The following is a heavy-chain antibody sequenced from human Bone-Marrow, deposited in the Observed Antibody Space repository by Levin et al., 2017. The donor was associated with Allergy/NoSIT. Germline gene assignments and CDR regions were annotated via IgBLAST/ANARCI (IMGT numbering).Heavy chain of an antibody. Sequence: SQTLSLTCAVYGGSFSGYYWSWIRQPPGKGLEWIGEINHSGSTNYNPSLKSRVTISVDTSKNQFSLKLSSVTAADTAVYYCASLQRFLEWLSPGDYYYGMDVWGQGTTVTVSS. D-gene: IGHD3-3*01. J-gene: IGHJ6*02. CDR1: GGSFSGYY. V-gene: IGHV4-34*01. CDR2: INHSGST. CDR3: ASLQRFLEWLSPGDYYYGMDV.